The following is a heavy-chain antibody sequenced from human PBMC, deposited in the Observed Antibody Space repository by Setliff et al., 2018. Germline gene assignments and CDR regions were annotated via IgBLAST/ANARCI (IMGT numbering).Heavy chain of an antibody. CDR1: GYTFSSYG. J-gene: IGHJ4*02. Sequence: ASVKVSCKASGYTFSSYGIIWVRQAPGQGLEWMGWISTYTGNTNYAQKLQGRVTMTTDTSTSTAYLELSSLRSEDTAVYYCVRVTSGRLDFDYWGQGTPVTVAS. V-gene: IGHV1-18*01. CDR2: ISTYTGNT. D-gene: IGHD6-19*01. CDR3: VRVTSGRLDFDY.